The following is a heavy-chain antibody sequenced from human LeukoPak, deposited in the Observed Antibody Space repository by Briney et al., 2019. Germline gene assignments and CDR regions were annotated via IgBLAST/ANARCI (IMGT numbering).Heavy chain of an antibody. D-gene: IGHD5-18*01. CDR1: GGTFSSYA. V-gene: IGHV1-69*13. CDR3: ATDLREYSYGDKIDY. CDR2: IIPILGTA. J-gene: IGHJ4*02. Sequence: SVKVSCKASGGTFSSYAISWVRQAPGQGLEWMGGIIPILGTANYAQKFQGRVTITADESTSTAYMELSSLRSEDTAVYYCATDLREYSYGDKIDYWGQGTLVTVSS.